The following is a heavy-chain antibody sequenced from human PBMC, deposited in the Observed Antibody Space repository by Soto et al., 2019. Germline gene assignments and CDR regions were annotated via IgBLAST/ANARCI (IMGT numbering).Heavy chain of an antibody. CDR3: ARGFIVVVPAAPGY. CDR2: IKQDGSEK. J-gene: IGHJ4*02. CDR1: GFTFSSYW. V-gene: IGHV3-7*01. D-gene: IGHD2-2*01. Sequence: GGSLRLSCAASGFTFSSYWMSWVRQAPGKGLEWVANIKQDGSEKYYVDSVKGRFTISRDNAKNSLYLQMNSLRAEDTAVYYCARGFIVVVPAAPGYWGQGTLVTVDS.